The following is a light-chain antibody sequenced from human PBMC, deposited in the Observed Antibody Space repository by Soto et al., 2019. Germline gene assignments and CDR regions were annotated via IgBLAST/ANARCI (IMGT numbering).Light chain of an antibody. Sequence: EIVLTQSPGTLSLSPGERATLSCGASQSVTSNYLAWYQQKPGQAPRLLIFGASIRVKGIPDRFIGSGSGTEFTLTISGLQSEDFAVYYCQQYNSWPITFGQGTRLEIK. CDR1: QSVTSNY. CDR2: GAS. J-gene: IGKJ5*01. CDR3: QQYNSWPIT. V-gene: IGKV3-20*01.